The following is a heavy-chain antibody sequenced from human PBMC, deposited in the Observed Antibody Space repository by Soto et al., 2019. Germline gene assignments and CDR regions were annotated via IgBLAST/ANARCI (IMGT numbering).Heavy chain of an antibody. CDR3: ASDIDRLKVNNISCYYAMDG. J-gene: IGHJ6*02. V-gene: IGHV1-18*01. CDR2: VSANNGHT. D-gene: IGHD6-25*01. Sequence: ASVKVSCKASGFTFSNYGLNWVRQAPGQGLEWMGWVSANNGHTNYAQNLQGRVSMTTDTSTSTAYMELRGLTFDDTAVYYCASDIDRLKVNNISCYYAMDGRGRATTLTVPS. CDR1: GFTFSNYG.